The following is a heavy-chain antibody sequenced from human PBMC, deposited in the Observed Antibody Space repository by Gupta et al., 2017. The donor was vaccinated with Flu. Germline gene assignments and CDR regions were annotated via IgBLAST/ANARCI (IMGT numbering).Heavy chain of an antibody. Sequence: QLQLVESGGGVAQPGWSLRLSCAASGFRFSSYAMHWVRQAPGKGLEWVAMIYYDGDKRYYADSVKGRFTITRDNSKNTLYLQAESLRAEDTAVYVCARDVGFGVAFLPDAWGQGTLVTVSS. V-gene: IGHV3-33*01. CDR3: ARDVGFGVAFLPDA. D-gene: IGHD3-3*01. J-gene: IGHJ5*02. CDR1: GFRFSSYA. CDR2: IYYDGDKR.